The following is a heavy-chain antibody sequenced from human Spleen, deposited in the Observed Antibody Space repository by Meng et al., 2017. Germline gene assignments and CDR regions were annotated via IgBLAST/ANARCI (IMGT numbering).Heavy chain of an antibody. CDR1: GGSISNYY. V-gene: IGHV4-59*12. CDR3: ARDCITMVRGPKTRGGMDV. D-gene: IGHD3-10*01. CDR2: IYYSGSTNY. Sequence: SETLSLTCTVSGGSISNYYWSWIRQPPGRGLEWIGYIYYSGSTNYNYNPSLKSRVTISVDTSKNQFSLKLSSVTAADTAVYYCARDCITMVRGPKTRGGMDVWGQGTTVTVSS. J-gene: IGHJ6*02.